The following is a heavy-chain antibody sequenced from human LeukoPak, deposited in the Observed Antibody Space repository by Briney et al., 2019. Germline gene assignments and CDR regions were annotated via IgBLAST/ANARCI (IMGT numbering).Heavy chain of an antibody. Sequence: ASVKVSCKASGYAFIDYTMHWLRQAPGQRLDWMGWINGGSGNTKYSPEFQGRVTITRDTSASTGYMELSSLRSEDTAVYYCANPRYDSSGYYYVDWGQGTLVTVSS. CDR1: GYAFIDYT. J-gene: IGHJ4*02. D-gene: IGHD3-22*01. CDR2: INGGSGNT. V-gene: IGHV1-3*01. CDR3: ANPRYDSSGYYYVD.